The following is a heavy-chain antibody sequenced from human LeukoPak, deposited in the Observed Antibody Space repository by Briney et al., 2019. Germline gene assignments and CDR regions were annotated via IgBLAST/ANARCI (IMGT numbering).Heavy chain of an antibody. CDR1: GGSISSYY. CDR2: IYYSGST. V-gene: IGHV4-59*01. Sequence: SETLSLTCTVSGGSISSYYWSWIRQPPGKGLEWIWYIYYSGSTNYNPSLKSRVTISVDTSKNQFSLKLSSVTAADTAVYYCARAPRYYYYYYMDVWGKGTTVTVSS. J-gene: IGHJ6*03. CDR3: ARAPRYYYYYYMDV.